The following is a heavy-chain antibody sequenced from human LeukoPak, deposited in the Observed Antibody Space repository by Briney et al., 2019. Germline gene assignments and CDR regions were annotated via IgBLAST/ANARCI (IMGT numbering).Heavy chain of an antibody. V-gene: IGHV4-59*11. D-gene: IGHD4-17*01. CDR1: GDSFSSHY. CDR2: IYYSGST. Sequence: SETLSLTCAVSGDSFSSHYWTWIRQPPGRGLEWIGYIYYSGSTNYNASLKSRVTISVDTSKNPFSLKLSSVTAADTAVYYCARAGEGDDYGDYVGYYYYGMDVWGQGTTVTVSS. J-gene: IGHJ6*01. CDR3: ARAGEGDDYGDYVGYYYYGMDV.